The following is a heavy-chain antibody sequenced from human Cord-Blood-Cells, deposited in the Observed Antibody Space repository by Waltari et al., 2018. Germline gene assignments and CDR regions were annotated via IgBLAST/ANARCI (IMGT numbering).Heavy chain of an antibody. CDR3: AKDIKERGSGSSSAFDI. V-gene: IGHV3-9*01. CDR1: GFTFDDYA. Sequence: EVQLVESGGGLVQPGRSLRLSCAASGFTFDDYAMHWVRQAPGKGLEWVSGISWNSGSIGYADSVKGRFTISRDNAKNSLYLQMNSLRAEDTALYYCAKDIKERGSGSSSAFDIWGQGTMVTVSS. J-gene: IGHJ3*02. D-gene: IGHD3-10*01. CDR2: ISWNSGSI.